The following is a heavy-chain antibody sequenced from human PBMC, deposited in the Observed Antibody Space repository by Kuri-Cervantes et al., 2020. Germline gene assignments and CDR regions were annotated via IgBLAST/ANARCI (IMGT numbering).Heavy chain of an antibody. CDR3: ARLHEDEPGMGYYYYYMDV. V-gene: IGHV3-48*03. Sequence: GESLKISCAASGFTFSSYEMNWVRQAPGKGLEWVSYISSSGSTIYYADSVKGRFTISRDNAKNPPYLQMNSLRAEDTAVYYCARLHEDEPGMGYYYYYMDVWGKGTTVTVSS. J-gene: IGHJ6*03. D-gene: IGHD6-13*01. CDR2: ISSSGSTI. CDR1: GFTFSSYE.